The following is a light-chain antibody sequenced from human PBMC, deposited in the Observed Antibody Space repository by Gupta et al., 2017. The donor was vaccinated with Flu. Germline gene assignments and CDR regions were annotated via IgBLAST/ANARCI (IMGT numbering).Light chain of an antibody. CDR3: AAWDDSLGGHVV. Sequence: QSVLTQPPSASAAPGQRVTISCSGGSSNIGSDYVYWYQQVPGATPRLLIYKRNQRPSGVPGRFSGSRSGTSASLAISGLRSEDEGDYYCAAWDDSLGGHVVFGGGTKLTVL. CDR2: KRN. V-gene: IGLV1-47*01. CDR1: SSNIGSDY. J-gene: IGLJ2*01.